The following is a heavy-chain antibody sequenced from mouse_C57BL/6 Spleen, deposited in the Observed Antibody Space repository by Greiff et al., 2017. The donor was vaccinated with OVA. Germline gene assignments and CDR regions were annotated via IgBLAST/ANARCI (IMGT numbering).Heavy chain of an antibody. Sequence: VQLQQSGAELVRPGASVTLSCKASGYTFTDYEMHWVKQTPVHGLEWIGAIDPETGGTAYNQKFKGKAILTADKSSSTAYMELRSLTSEDSAVDYCTKSGDWYFDVWGTGTTVTVSS. CDR1: GYTFTDYE. J-gene: IGHJ1*03. CDR2: IDPETGGT. V-gene: IGHV1-15*01. CDR3: TKSGDWYFDV.